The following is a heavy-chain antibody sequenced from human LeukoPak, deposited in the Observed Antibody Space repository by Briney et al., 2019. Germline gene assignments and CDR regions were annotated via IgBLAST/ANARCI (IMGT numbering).Heavy chain of an antibody. CDR3: ARSGSGSYYFDY. Sequence: SVKVSCTASGGTFSSYAISWVRQAPGQGLEWMGGIIPIFGTANYAQKFQGRVTITTDESTSTAYMELSSLRSEDTAVYYCARSGSGSYYFDYWGQGTLVTVSS. CDR2: IIPIFGTA. CDR1: GGTFSSYA. J-gene: IGHJ4*02. D-gene: IGHD3-10*01. V-gene: IGHV1-69*05.